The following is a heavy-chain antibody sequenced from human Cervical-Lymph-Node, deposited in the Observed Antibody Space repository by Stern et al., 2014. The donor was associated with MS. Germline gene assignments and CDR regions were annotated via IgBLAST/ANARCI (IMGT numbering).Heavy chain of an antibody. Sequence: VQLVESGGGVVQPGRSLRLSCAASGFTFSSYAMHWVRQAPGKGLEWVAVISYDGSNKYYADSVKGRFTISRDNSKNTLYLQMNSLRAEDTAVYYCARGRLARFGELLSTYPALDYWGQGTLVTVSS. CDR2: ISYDGSNK. V-gene: IGHV3-30*01. CDR3: ARGRLARFGELLSTYPALDY. D-gene: IGHD3-10*01. CDR1: GFTFSSYA. J-gene: IGHJ4*02.